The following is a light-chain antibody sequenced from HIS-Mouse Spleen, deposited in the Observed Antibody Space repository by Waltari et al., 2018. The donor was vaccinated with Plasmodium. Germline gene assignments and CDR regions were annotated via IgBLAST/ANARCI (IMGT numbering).Light chain of an antibody. J-gene: IGLJ3*02. Sequence: QSVLTQPPSVSGAPGQRVTISCTGSSSNIGAGYDVHWYQQLPGNAPKRRIYGNRTLPSGVPDRFSGSKSGTSASLAITGLQAEDEADYYCQSYDSSLSGSGVFGGGTKLTVL. V-gene: IGLV1-40*01. CDR2: GNR. CDR3: QSYDSSLSGSGV. CDR1: SSNIGAGYD.